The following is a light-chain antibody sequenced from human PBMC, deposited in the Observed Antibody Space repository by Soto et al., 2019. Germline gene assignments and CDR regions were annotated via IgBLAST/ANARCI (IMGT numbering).Light chain of an antibody. CDR1: QGISTW. Sequence: DIQMHQSPSSVSASVGARVTLTCRASQGISTWLAWYQQKPGKVPKLLIYGASRLQTVVPSRFSGSGSGTDFTLTISSLQPEDFETYYCQPASSLPHTFGHGNRLEIK. J-gene: IGKJ2*01. V-gene: IGKV1-12*01. CDR2: GAS. CDR3: QPASSLPHT.